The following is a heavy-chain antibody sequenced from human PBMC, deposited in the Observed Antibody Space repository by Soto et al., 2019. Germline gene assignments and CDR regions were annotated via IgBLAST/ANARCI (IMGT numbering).Heavy chain of an antibody. CDR2: ISAYNGNT. CDR1: GYTFTSYG. CDR3: ARDPDIVVVVSERYFQH. V-gene: IGHV1-18*01. D-gene: IGHD2-15*01. J-gene: IGHJ1*01. Sequence: ASVKVSCKASGYTFTSYGISWVRQAPGQGLEWMGWISAYNGNTNYAQKLQGRVTMTTDTSTSTAYMELRSLRSDDTAVYYCARDPDIVVVVSERYFQHWGQGTLVTVS.